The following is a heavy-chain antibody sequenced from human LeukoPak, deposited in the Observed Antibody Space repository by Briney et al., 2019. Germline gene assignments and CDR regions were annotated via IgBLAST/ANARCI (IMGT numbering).Heavy chain of an antibody. Sequence: RGSPSLSRAASGFSFSSYSLNWVRQAPGKGLEWVSYISSGSSTIYYADSVKGRFTISRDNAKNSLYLHMNSLRDEDTAVYYCARGIRGFGSSWYLDYWG. CDR1: GFSFSSYS. V-gene: IGHV3-48*02. CDR3: ARGIRGFGSSWYLDY. D-gene: IGHD6-6*01. J-gene: IGHJ4*01. CDR2: ISSGSSTI.